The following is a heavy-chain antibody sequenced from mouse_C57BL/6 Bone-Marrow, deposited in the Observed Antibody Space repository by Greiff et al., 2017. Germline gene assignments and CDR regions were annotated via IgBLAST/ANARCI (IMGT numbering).Heavy chain of an antibody. CDR3: ARSGYYLAY. V-gene: IGHV1-64*01. Sequence: QVQLKQPGAELVKPGASVKLSCKASGYTFTSYWMHWVKQRPGQGLEWIGMIHPNSGSTNYNEKFKSKATLTVDKSSSTAYMQLSSLTSEDSAVYYCARSGYYLAYWGQGTLVTVSA. D-gene: IGHD2-3*01. CDR1: GYTFTSYW. CDR2: IHPNSGST. J-gene: IGHJ3*01.